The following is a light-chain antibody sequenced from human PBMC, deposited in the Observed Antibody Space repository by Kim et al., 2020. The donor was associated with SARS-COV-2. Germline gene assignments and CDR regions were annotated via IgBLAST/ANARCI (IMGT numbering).Light chain of an antibody. CDR3: CSYAGSYAWV. J-gene: IGLJ3*02. CDR2: DVS. CDR1: SRDVGGYNY. V-gene: IGLV2-11*01. Sequence: GQTVTIACTGPSRDVGGYNYVSWYQQPPGKAPKLMIYDVSKRPSGVPDRFSGSKSGNTASLTISGLQAEDEADYYCCSYAGSYAWVFGGGTKLTVL.